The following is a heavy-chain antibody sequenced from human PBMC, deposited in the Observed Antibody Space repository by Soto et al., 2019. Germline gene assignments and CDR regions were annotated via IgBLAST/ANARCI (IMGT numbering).Heavy chain of an antibody. CDR3: VRDGTKTLRDWFDP. J-gene: IGHJ5*02. Sequence: SETLSLTCTFSGASISGFYWSCIRNSAGKGLEWIGRIYATGTTDYNPSLKSRVMMSVDTSKKQFSLKLRSVTAADTAVYYCVRDGTKTLRDWFDPWGQGILVTVSS. D-gene: IGHD1-1*01. CDR2: IYATGTT. V-gene: IGHV4-4*07. CDR1: GASISGFY.